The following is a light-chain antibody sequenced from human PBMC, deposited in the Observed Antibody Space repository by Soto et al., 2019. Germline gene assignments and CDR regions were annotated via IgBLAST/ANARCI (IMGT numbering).Light chain of an antibody. V-gene: IGLV2-14*01. CDR3: SSYTSSSAFV. CDR1: RSDVGGYNY. J-gene: IGLJ1*01. Sequence: HYVLRQPAAVTGSPGQSITISCTGTRSDVGGYNYVSWYQQHPGKAPKLMIYDVSNRPSGVSTRFSGSKSGDTASLPISGLQAEDEADYYCSSYTSSSAFVFGTGTKVTVL. CDR2: DVS.